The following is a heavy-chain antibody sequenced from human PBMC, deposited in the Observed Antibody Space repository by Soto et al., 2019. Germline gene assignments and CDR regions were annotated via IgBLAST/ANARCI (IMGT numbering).Heavy chain of an antibody. CDR1: GFSFSSYA. J-gene: IGHJ4*02. CDR2: ISNEGSNE. Sequence: QVQLVESGGGAVQPGRSLRLSCAASGFSFSSYAMHWVRQAPGKGLEWVAVISNEGSNEHYADSLKGRFSISRDNSKNTLYLQMSSLRPEDTAVYYCAREYSLAVLAPGYWGQGTLVTVSS. D-gene: IGHD5-18*01. CDR3: AREYSLAVLAPGY. V-gene: IGHV3-30-3*01.